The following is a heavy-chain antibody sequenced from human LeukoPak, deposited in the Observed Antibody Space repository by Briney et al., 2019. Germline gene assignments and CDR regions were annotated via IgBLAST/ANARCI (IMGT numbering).Heavy chain of an antibody. D-gene: IGHD6-13*01. Sequence: GGSLRLSCAASGFTFSSYAMSWVRQAPGKGLEWVSAISGSGGSTYYADSVKGRFTISRDNSKTTLYLQTNSLRAEDTAVYYCAKVRPQLNYFDYSGPGTLVTVSS. CDR1: GFTFSSYA. J-gene: IGHJ4*02. CDR2: ISGSGGST. V-gene: IGHV3-23*01. CDR3: AKVRPQLNYFDY.